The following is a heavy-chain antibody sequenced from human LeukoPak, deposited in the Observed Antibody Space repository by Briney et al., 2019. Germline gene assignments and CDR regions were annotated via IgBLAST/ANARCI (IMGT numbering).Heavy chain of an antibody. V-gene: IGHV4-39*01. CDR2: IYYSGST. J-gene: IGHJ5*02. CDR1: GGSISSSSYY. CDR3: ARQGRRLGSYDSSGYPNWFDP. D-gene: IGHD3-22*01. Sequence: SETLSLTCTVSGGSISSSSYYWGWIRQPPGKGLEWIGSIYYSGSTYYNPSLKSRVTISVDTSKHQFSLKLSSVTAADTAVYYCARQGRRLGSYDSSGYPNWFDPWGQGTLVTVSS.